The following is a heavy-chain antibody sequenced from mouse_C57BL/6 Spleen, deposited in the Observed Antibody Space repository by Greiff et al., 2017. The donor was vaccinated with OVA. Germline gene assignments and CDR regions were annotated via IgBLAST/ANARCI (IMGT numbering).Heavy chain of an antibody. CDR3: ARSGGNSRYFDV. D-gene: IGHD2-1*01. CDR2: IYPSDSGT. J-gene: IGHJ1*03. V-gene: IGHV1-61*01. Sequence: QVQLQQPGAELVRPGSSVKLSCKASGYTFTSYWMDWVKQRPGQGLEWIGNIYPSDSGTHYNQKFKDKATLTVDKSSSTAYMQLSSLTSEDSAVYYCARSGGNSRYFDVWGTGTTVTVSS. CDR1: GYTFTSYW.